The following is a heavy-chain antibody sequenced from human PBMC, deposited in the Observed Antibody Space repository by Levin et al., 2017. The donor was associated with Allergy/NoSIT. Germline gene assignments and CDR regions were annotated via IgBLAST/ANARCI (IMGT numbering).Heavy chain of an antibody. J-gene: IGHJ4*02. Sequence: ASVKVSCKASGYTFTGYYMHWVRQAPGQGLEWMGWINPNSGGTNYAQKFQGRVTMTRDTSISTAYMELSRLRSDDTAVYYCAREHCGGDCYDPDGGLDYWGQGTLVTVSS. CDR2: INPNSGGT. V-gene: IGHV1-2*02. CDR3: AREHCGGDCYDPDGGLDY. CDR1: GYTFTGYY. D-gene: IGHD2-21*02.